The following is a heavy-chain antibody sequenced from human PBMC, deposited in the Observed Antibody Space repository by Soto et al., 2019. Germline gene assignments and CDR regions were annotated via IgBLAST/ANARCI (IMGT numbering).Heavy chain of an antibody. Sequence: QVQLVQSGAEVKKPGSSVKVSCKASGGTFSSYAISWVRQAPGQGLEWMGGIIPIFGTANYAQKFQGRVTMTADESTSTAYMELSSLRSEDTAVYYCARGVVGATLKGYYYGMDVWGQGTTVTVSS. D-gene: IGHD1-26*01. CDR1: GGTFSSYA. J-gene: IGHJ6*02. CDR3: ARGVVGATLKGYYYGMDV. CDR2: IIPIFGTA. V-gene: IGHV1-69*12.